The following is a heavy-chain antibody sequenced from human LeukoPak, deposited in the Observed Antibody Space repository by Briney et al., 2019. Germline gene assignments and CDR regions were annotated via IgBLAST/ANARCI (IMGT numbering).Heavy chain of an antibody. CDR2: MNPNSGNT. Sequence: GASVKVSCKASGYTFTSYYMHWVRQATGQGLEWMGWMNPNSGNTGYAQKFQGRVTMTRNTSISTAYMELSSLRSEDTAVYYCARVVEMATSEPDAFDIWGQGTMVTVSS. CDR3: ARVVEMATSEPDAFDI. CDR1: GYTFTSYY. V-gene: IGHV1-8*02. D-gene: IGHD5-24*01. J-gene: IGHJ3*02.